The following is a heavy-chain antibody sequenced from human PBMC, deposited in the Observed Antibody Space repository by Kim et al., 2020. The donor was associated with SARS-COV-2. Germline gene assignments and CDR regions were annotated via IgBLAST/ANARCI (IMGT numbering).Heavy chain of an antibody. Sequence: GGSLRLSCVASGFDFSVDSMIWVRQAPGKGLEWVSSIGTAGNDIYYGDSMKGRFTISRNHAKNSFYLQLNSLRVEDTALYYCASYCIYGSCYSAYWGQGT. CDR2: IGTAGNDI. D-gene: IGHD2-15*01. J-gene: IGHJ4*02. V-gene: IGHV3-21*01. CDR3: ASYCIYGSCYSAY. CDR1: GFDFSVDS.